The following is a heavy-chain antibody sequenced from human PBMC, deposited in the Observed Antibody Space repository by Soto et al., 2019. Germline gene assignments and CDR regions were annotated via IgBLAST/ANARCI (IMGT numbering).Heavy chain of an antibody. CDR3: ARDKATHFCSGGSCFARYYYYGMDV. Sequence: QVQLVESGGGVVQPGRSLRLSCAASGFTFSSYAMHWVRQAPGKGLEWVAVISYDGSNKYYADSVKGRFTISRDNSKNTLYLQMNSLRAEDTAVYYCARDKATHFCSGGSCFARYYYYGMDVWGQGTTVTVSS. CDR1: GFTFSSYA. D-gene: IGHD2-15*01. V-gene: IGHV3-30-3*01. CDR2: ISYDGSNK. J-gene: IGHJ6*02.